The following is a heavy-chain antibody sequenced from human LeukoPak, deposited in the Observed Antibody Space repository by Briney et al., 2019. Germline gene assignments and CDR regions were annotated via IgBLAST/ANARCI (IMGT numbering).Heavy chain of an antibody. CDR2: ISTDGKST. V-gene: IGHV3-74*01. J-gene: IGHJ6*02. CDR3: VRDYQFIQEV. CDR1: GFTFSNYW. D-gene: IGHD2-2*01. Sequence: GGSLRLSCVASGFTFSNYWMLWVRQAPGKGLMWVSLISTDGKSTRYTESVKGRFTISRDSAKNALYLQMDILRVEDTALYFCVRDYQFIQEVWGQGTTVTVSS.